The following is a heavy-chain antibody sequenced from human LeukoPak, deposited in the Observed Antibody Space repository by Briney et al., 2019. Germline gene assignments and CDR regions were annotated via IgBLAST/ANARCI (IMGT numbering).Heavy chain of an antibody. CDR2: INTNTGNP. Sequence: ASVKVSCKTSGYTFTNNAINWVRQAPGQALEWMGWINTNTGNPSYAQGFFTGRYVFSLDTSACTAYLQINGLKADDTAVYYCGRDPKLGIRGYTYGYIDHWGQGTLLTVAS. V-gene: IGHV7-4-1*02. CDR3: GRDPKLGIRGYTYGYIDH. J-gene: IGHJ4*02. D-gene: IGHD5-18*01. CDR1: GYTFTNNA.